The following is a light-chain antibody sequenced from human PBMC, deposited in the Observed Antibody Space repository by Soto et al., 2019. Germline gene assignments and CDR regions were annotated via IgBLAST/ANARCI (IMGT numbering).Light chain of an antibody. CDR3: QHYYSSPFT. J-gene: IGKJ3*01. Sequence: DIVMTQSPDSLAVSLGERATINCKSSQSVLYSSNNKNYLAWYQQKPGQPPKLLIYWASTRESVVPDRFSGSGSGTDFTLTISSLQAEDVAVYYCQHYYSSPFTFGPGTKVDIK. CDR1: QSVLYSSNNKNY. V-gene: IGKV4-1*01. CDR2: WAS.